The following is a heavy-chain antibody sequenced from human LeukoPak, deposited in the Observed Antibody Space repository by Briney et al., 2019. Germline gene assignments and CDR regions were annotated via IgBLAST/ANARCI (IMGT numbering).Heavy chain of an antibody. CDR2: VDKRGST. V-gene: IGHV4-59*08. Sequence: SETLSLTCSVSGGSIRNYYSSWIRQSPGKGLEWIGNVDKRGSTNYNPSFKSRVIVSSDTSRNEFSLKLNSVTAADTAIYYCARGGSSCYGCHDWFDPWGQGTRVTVSS. J-gene: IGHJ5*02. CDR3: ARGGSSCYGCHDWFDP. D-gene: IGHD2-2*01. CDR1: GGSIRNYY.